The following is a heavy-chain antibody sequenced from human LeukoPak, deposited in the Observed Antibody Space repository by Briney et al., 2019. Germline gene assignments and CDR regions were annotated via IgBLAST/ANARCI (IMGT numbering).Heavy chain of an antibody. Sequence: SETLSLTCAVYGGSFSGYYWSWIRQPPGKGLEWIGEINHSGSTNYNPSLKSRVTISVDTSKNQFSLKLSSVTAADTAVYYCARGIYDYVWGSYRSMEFDYWGQGTLVTVSS. D-gene: IGHD3-16*02. CDR3: ARGIYDYVWGSYRSMEFDY. V-gene: IGHV4-34*01. J-gene: IGHJ4*02. CDR2: INHSGST. CDR1: GGSFSGYY.